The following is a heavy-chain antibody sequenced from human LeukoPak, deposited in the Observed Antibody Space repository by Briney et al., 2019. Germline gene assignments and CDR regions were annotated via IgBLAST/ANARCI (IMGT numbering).Heavy chain of an antibody. CDR3: ARRPHCSGASCYSGYRMDV. CDR2: ISYSDGT. Sequence: PSETLSLTCTVSGGSVSGSSWSWIRQPPGKGLEWIGHISYSDGTNYNPSLKSRVTTSVDTSKNQFSLKLSSVTAADTAVYYCARRPHCSGASCYSGYRMDVWGQGTTVTVSS. J-gene: IGHJ6*02. CDR1: GGSVSGSS. V-gene: IGHV4-59*08. D-gene: IGHD2-15*01.